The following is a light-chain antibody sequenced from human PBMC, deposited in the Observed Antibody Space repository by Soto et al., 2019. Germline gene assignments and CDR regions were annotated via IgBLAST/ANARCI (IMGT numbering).Light chain of an antibody. CDR2: NTN. CDR1: SDSVSTNYY. CDR3: VLYMGSGIWV. J-gene: IGLJ3*02. Sequence: QTVVTQEPSLSVSPGRTVTLTCGLSSDSVSTNYYPSWYQQTPGQAPRTLIYNTNTRSSGVPDRFSGSILGNKAALTITGAQADDESDYYCVLYMGSGIWVFGGGTQLTVL. V-gene: IGLV8-61*01.